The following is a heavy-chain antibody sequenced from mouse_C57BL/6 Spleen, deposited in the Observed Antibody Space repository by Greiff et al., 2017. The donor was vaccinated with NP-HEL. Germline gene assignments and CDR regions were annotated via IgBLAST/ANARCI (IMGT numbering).Heavy chain of an antibody. V-gene: IGHV5-9*01. CDR3: ARGYYGSFYFDY. D-gene: IGHD1-1*01. Sequence: VESGGGLVKPGGSLKLSCAASGFTFSSYTMSWVRQTPEKRLEWVATISGGGGNTYYPDSVKGRFTISRDNAKNTLYLQMSSLGSEDTALYYCARGYYGSFYFDYWGQGTTLTVSS. CDR1: GFTFSSYT. CDR2: ISGGGGNT. J-gene: IGHJ2*01.